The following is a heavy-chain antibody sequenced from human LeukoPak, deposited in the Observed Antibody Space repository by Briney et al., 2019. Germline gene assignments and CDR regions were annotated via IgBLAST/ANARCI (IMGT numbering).Heavy chain of an antibody. CDR3: AREEWEPLPYNSFDP. J-gene: IGHJ5*02. Sequence: SETLSLTCTVSGGSISSSSYYWGWIRQPPGKGLEWFGSIYYSGSTYYNPSLKSRVTISVDTSKNQFSLKLSSVTAADTAVYYCAREEWEPLPYNSFDPWGQGTLVTVSS. CDR1: GGSISSSSYY. V-gene: IGHV4-39*07. D-gene: IGHD1-26*01. CDR2: IYYSGST.